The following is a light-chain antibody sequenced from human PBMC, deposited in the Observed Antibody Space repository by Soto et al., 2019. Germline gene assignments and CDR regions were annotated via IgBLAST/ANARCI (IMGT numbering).Light chain of an antibody. Sequence: IHMTQSPSCLSASLGARVTITCRASQGISNYLALYQQKPWKVPKLLIYAASSLQSGVPSRFSGSGSGTDFTLTISSLQPEDFATYYCLQDYNYPITFGQGTRLEI. CDR3: LQDYNYPIT. CDR1: QGISNY. J-gene: IGKJ5*01. V-gene: IGKV1-6*01. CDR2: AAS.